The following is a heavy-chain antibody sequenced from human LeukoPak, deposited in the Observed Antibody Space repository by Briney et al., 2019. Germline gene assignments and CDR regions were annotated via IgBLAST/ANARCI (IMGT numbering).Heavy chain of an antibody. CDR3: ARDDTYYYDSSGYQRSDY. D-gene: IGHD3-22*01. V-gene: IGHV1-18*01. J-gene: IGHJ4*02. CDR1: GYTFTSYG. Sequence: ASVKVSCKASGYTFTSYGISWVRQAPGQGLEWMGWISAYNGNTNCAQKLQGRVTMTTDTSTSTAYMELRSLRSDDTAVYYCARDDTYYYDSSGYQRSDYWGQGTLVTVSS. CDR2: ISAYNGNT.